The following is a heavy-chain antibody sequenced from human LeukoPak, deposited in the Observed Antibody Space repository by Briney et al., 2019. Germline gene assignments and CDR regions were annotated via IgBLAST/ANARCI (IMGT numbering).Heavy chain of an antibody. V-gene: IGHV4-39*01. CDR1: GGSISSSSYY. CDR3: ARQAGQQLAQFDY. CDR2: IYYSGST. J-gene: IGHJ4*02. D-gene: IGHD6-13*01. Sequence: PSETLSLTCTVSGGSISSSSYYWGWIRQPPGKGLEWIGSIYYSGSTYYNPSLKSRVTISVDTSKNQFSLKLSSVTAADTAVYYCARQAGQQLAQFDYWGRGTLVTVSS.